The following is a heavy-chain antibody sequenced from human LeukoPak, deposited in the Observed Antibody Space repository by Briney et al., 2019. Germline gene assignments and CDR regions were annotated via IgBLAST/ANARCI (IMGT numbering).Heavy chain of an antibody. Sequence: GESLKISCKASGYIFTTYWIGWVRQMPGKGLEWMGIIYPANSDTRYSPSFQGQVTISADKSISTAYLQWSSLKASDTAMYYCASSGTEYDFWSGNQGTVDVWGKGTTVTVSS. CDR3: ASSGTEYDFWSGNQGTVDV. V-gene: IGHV5-51*01. J-gene: IGHJ6*04. D-gene: IGHD3-3*01. CDR2: IYPANSDT. CDR1: GYIFTTYW.